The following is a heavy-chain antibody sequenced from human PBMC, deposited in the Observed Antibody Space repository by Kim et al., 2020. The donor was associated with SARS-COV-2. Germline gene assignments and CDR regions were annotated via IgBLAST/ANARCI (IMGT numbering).Heavy chain of an antibody. V-gene: IGHV1-8*01. J-gene: IGHJ3*02. Sequence: AQKFQGSVTMTRNTSISTAYMELSSLRSEDTAVYYCASWYYYDSLGAFDIWGQGTMVTVSS. CDR3: ASWYYYDSLGAFDI. D-gene: IGHD3-22*01.